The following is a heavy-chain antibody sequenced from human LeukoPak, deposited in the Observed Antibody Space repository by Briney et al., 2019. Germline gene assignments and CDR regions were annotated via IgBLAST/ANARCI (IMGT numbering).Heavy chain of an antibody. J-gene: IGHJ5*02. Sequence: SSETLSLTCTVSGGSISSYYWSWIRQPPGKGLEWIGYIYYSGSTNYNPSLKSRVTISVDTSKNQFSLKLSSVTAADTAVYYCASQMTTGWFDPWGQGTLVTVSS. D-gene: IGHD4-17*01. CDR3: ASQMTTGWFDP. CDR1: GGSISSYY. CDR2: IYYSGST. V-gene: IGHV4-59*08.